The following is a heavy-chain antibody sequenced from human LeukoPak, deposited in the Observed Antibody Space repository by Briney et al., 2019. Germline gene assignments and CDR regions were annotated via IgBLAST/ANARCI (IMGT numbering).Heavy chain of an antibody. Sequence: SETLSLTCTVSGASLSSSSYYWGWIRQSPGKGLEWLGSISSGGSTYYRSSLKSRITISVDMSKKQFSLKLTSVSAADTAVYYCARRGYYGSGSYYKDWGQGNLVTVSS. D-gene: IGHD3-10*01. CDR3: ARRGYYGSGSYYKD. J-gene: IGHJ4*02. CDR2: ISSGGST. CDR1: GASLSSSSYY. V-gene: IGHV4-39*01.